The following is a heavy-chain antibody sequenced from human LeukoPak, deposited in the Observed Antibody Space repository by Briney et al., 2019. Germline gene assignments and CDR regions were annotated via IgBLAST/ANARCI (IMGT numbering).Heavy chain of an antibody. CDR1: GYTLTSYG. V-gene: IGHV1-18*01. Sequence: WASVKVSCKASGYTLTSYGITWVRQAPGQGLEWMGWISAYNGNTNYAQKLQGRVTMTTDTSTSTAYRELRSLRSDDTAVYYCARSYYDSSGYYHDAFDIWGQGTMVTVSS. D-gene: IGHD3-22*01. CDR3: ARSYYDSSGYYHDAFDI. J-gene: IGHJ3*02. CDR2: ISAYNGNT.